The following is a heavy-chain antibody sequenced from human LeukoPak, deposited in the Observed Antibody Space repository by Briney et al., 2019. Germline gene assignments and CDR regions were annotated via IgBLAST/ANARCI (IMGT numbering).Heavy chain of an antibody. CDR3: ARDFDYGDYIDF. Sequence: PGGSLRLSCVASGFTFSTYTVNWGRQAPGKGLEWLSYISSGGLTIFYTDSFKGRFTISRENTKNSIFLDMINLRAEDTAVYYCARDFDYGDYIDFWGQGTLVAVSS. D-gene: IGHD4/OR15-4a*01. CDR1: GFTFSTYT. J-gene: IGHJ4*02. CDR2: ISSGGLTI. V-gene: IGHV3-48*04.